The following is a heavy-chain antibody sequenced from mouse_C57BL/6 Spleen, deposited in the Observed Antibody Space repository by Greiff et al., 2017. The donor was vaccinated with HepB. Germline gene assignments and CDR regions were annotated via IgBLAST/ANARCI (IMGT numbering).Heavy chain of an antibody. V-gene: IGHV5-6*01. CDR1: GFTFSSYG. D-gene: IGHD3-2*02. Sequence: EVQRVESGGDLVKPGGSLKLSCAASGFTFSSYGMSWVRQTPDKRLEWVATISSGGSYTYYPDSVKGRFTISRDNAKNTLYLQMSSLKSEDTAMYYCARHSSSGFFDYWGQGTTLTVSS. CDR3: ARHSSSGFFDY. J-gene: IGHJ2*01. CDR2: ISSGGSYT.